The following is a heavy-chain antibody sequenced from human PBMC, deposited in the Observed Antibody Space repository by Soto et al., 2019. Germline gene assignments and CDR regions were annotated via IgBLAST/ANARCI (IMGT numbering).Heavy chain of an antibody. CDR1: GFTFDDYT. CDR3: AKDIKRLARDAFDI. V-gene: IGHV3-43*01. J-gene: IGHJ3*02. Sequence: GGSLRLSCAASGFTFDDYTMHWVRQAPGKGLEWVSLISWDGGSTYYADSVKGRFTISRDNSKNSLYLQMNSLRTEDTALYYCAKDIKRLARDAFDIWGQGTMVTVSS. CDR2: ISWDGGST.